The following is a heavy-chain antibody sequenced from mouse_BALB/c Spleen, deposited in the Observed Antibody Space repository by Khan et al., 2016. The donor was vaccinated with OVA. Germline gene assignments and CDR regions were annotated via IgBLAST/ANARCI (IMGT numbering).Heavy chain of an antibody. CDR3: ARHDSGGILYWYFDV. V-gene: IGHV1S56*01. D-gene: IGHD1-1*02. Sequence: QVQLQQSGAELVKPGASVKLSCKASGYTFTSYDINWVRQRPEQGLEWIGWIFPGDDSTKYNEKFKGKATLTSDKSSSTAYMQLSRLTSEDSAVYFCARHDSGGILYWYFDVGGAGTTVTVSS. CDR2: IFPGDDST. J-gene: IGHJ1*01. CDR1: GYTFTSYD.